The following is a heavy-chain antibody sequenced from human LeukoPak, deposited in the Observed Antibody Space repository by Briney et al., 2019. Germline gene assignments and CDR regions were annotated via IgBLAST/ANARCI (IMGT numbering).Heavy chain of an antibody. J-gene: IGHJ3*01. CDR2: ISSSSSYI. CDR1: GFTFSSYD. V-gene: IGHV3-21*01. CDR3: ARVDAFDL. Sequence: GGSPRLSCAASGFTFSSYDMNWVRQAPGKGLEWVSYISSSSSYIYYADSVKGRFTISRDNAKNSLYLQMNSLRAEDTAVYYCARVDAFDLWGQGTMVTVSS.